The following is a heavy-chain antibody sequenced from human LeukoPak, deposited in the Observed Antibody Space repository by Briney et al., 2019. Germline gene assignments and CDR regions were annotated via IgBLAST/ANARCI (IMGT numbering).Heavy chain of an antibody. D-gene: IGHD1-14*01. CDR1: GYTFTDYY. CDR3: ARELKKTAY. J-gene: IGHJ4*02. V-gene: IGHV1-2*02. Sequence: ASVKVSCKASGYTFTDYYVNWLRQAPRQGLEWMGCLEPNSGGTYYAQKFQGRVTGSRDTSINTVCMELCVRISHDTAVYDWARELKKTAYWGQGTLVTVSS. CDR2: LEPNSGGT.